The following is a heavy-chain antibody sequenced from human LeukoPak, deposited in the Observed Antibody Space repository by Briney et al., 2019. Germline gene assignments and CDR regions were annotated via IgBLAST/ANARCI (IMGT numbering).Heavy chain of an antibody. CDR2: INHSGST. Sequence: SETLPLTCAVYGGSFSGYYWSWIRQPPAKGLERIGEINHSGSTNYNPSLKSRVTISVDTSKNQFSLKLSSVTAADTAVYYCARVGKAVACTYYYYYGMDVWGQGTTVTVSS. CDR3: ARVGKAVACTYYYYYGMDV. J-gene: IGHJ6*02. V-gene: IGHV4-34*01. D-gene: IGHD6-19*01. CDR1: GGSFSGYY.